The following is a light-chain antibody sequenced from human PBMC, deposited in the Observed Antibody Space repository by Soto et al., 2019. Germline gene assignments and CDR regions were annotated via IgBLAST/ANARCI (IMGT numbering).Light chain of an antibody. Sequence: EIVMTQSPATLSLSPGERATLSCRASETVATNLAWYQQKPGQAPRLLLSGASTRAAGISDRFRGSGSGTEFTLTISSLRSEDSAIYYCQQYFEWPPMTFGQGTKVDIK. CDR1: ETVATN. CDR3: QQYFEWPPMT. J-gene: IGKJ1*01. V-gene: IGKV3-15*01. CDR2: GAS.